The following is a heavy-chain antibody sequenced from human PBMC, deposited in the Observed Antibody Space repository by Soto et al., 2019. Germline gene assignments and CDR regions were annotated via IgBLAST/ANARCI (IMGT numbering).Heavy chain of an antibody. D-gene: IGHD2-2*01. CDR3: ARDRSYGTRDFDY. Sequence: GGSLRLSCAASGFTFSSYSMNWVRQAPGKGLEWVSSISSSSSYIYYADSVKGRFTISRDNAKNSLYLQMNSLRAEDTAVYYCARDRSYGTRDFDYWGQGTLVTVSS. CDR2: ISSSSSYI. CDR1: GFTFSSYS. V-gene: IGHV3-21*01. J-gene: IGHJ4*02.